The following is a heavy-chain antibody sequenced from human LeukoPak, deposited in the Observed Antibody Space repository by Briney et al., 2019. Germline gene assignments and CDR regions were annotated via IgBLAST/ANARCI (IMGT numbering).Heavy chain of an antibody. CDR2: IYYSGST. V-gene: IGHV4-59*12. CDR3: ARVLPTMVRGNWFDP. D-gene: IGHD3-10*01. CDR1: GGSISSYY. Sequence: SETLSLTCTVSGGSISSYYWSWIRQPPGKGLEWIGYIYYSGSTNYNPSLMSRVTISVDTSKNHFSLKLSSVTAADTAVYYCARVLPTMVRGNWFDPRGQGTLVTVSS. J-gene: IGHJ5*02.